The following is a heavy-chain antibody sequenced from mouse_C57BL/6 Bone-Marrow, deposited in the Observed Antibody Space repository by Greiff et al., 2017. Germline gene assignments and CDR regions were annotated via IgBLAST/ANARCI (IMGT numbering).Heavy chain of an antibody. J-gene: IGHJ4*01. V-gene: IGHV1-42*01. D-gene: IGHD2-5*01. CDR2: INPSTGGT. CDR1: GYSFTGYY. CDR3: AQAYYSNYDAMGY. Sequence: VQLKQSGPELVKPGASVKISCKASGYSFTGYYMNWVKQSPEKSLEWIGEINPSTGGTTYNQKFKAKATLTVDKSSSTAYMQLKSLTSEDSAVYCCAQAYYSNYDAMGYWGQGTSVTVSS.